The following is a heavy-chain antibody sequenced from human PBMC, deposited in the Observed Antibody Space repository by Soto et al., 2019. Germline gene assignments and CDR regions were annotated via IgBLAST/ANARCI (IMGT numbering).Heavy chain of an antibody. D-gene: IGHD3-9*01. Sequence: QVQLVQSGAEVKKPGASVKVSCKASEYTFTSYDINWVRQATGQGLEWMGWMNPNSGNTGYAQKFQGRVTMTRNTSISTAYMELSSLRSEDTAVYYCARVAYYDILTGYYAYGMDVWGQGTTVTVSS. V-gene: IGHV1-8*01. CDR1: EYTFTSYD. CDR3: ARVAYYDILTGYYAYGMDV. J-gene: IGHJ6*02. CDR2: MNPNSGNT.